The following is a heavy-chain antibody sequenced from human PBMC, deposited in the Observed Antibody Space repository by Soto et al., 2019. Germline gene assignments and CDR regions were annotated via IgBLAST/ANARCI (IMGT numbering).Heavy chain of an antibody. Sequence: QVQLVDSGGGVVQPGRSLRLSCAASGFTFSSYGMHWVRQAPGKGLEWVEVIWYDGSNKYYADSVKGRFTISRDNSKNTLYLQMNSLRAEDTAVYYCAREPWGMRTNPLFDYWGQGTLVTVSS. CDR2: IWYDGSNK. D-gene: IGHD3-16*01. CDR3: AREPWGMRTNPLFDY. CDR1: GFTFSSYG. J-gene: IGHJ4*02. V-gene: IGHV3-33*01.